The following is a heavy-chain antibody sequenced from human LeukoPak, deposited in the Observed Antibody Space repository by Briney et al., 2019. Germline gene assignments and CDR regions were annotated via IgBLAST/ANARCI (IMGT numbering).Heavy chain of an antibody. CDR1: GFTFSSYG. V-gene: IGHV3-33*01. J-gene: IGHJ4*02. CDR3: ARAQPLRSGYCSGGSCYDSGWYDY. Sequence: PGRSLRLSCAASGFTFSSYGMHWVRQAPGKGLEWVAVIWYDGSNKYYADSVKGRFTISRDNSKNTLYLQMNSLRAEDTAVYYCARAQPLRSGYCSGGSCYDSGWYDYWGQGTLVTVSS. D-gene: IGHD2-15*01. CDR2: IWYDGSNK.